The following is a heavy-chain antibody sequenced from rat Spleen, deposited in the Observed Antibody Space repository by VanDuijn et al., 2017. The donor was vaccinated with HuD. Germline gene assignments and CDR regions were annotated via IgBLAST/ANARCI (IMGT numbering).Heavy chain of an antibody. Sequence: EVQLVESGGGLVQPGRSLKLSCAASGFTFNNYDMAWVRQAPTKGLDWVASIKTDGSSTDYHGSVKGPFTISRDNAENTVYLRMNSLRSEDTATYYCVKGGVYNSFDYWGQGVMVTVSS. CDR3: VKGGVYNSFDY. J-gene: IGHJ2*01. D-gene: IGHD1-10*01. CDR2: IKTDGSST. V-gene: IGHV5S23*01. CDR1: GFTFNNYD.